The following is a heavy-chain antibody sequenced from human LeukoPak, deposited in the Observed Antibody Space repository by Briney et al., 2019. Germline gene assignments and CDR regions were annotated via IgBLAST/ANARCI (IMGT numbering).Heavy chain of an antibody. Sequence: GGSLRLSCAASGFTFSSYAMSWVRQAPGKGLEWGSGISGSGGSTDYADSVKGRFTISRDNSKNTLYLQMNSLRAEDTAVYYCAKREDSSSWGPLDYWGQGTLVTVPS. CDR2: ISGSGGST. J-gene: IGHJ4*02. CDR3: AKREDSSSWGPLDY. CDR1: GFTFSSYA. V-gene: IGHV3-23*01. D-gene: IGHD6-13*01.